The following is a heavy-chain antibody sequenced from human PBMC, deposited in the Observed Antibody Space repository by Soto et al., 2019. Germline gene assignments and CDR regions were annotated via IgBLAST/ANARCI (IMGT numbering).Heavy chain of an antibody. Sequence: GGSLRLSCAASGFTFSSYGMHWVRQAPGKGLEWVAVIWYDGSNKYYADSVKGRFTISRDNSKNTLYLQMNSLRAEDTAVYYCARELSSRGLKDYFDYWGQGTLVTVSS. CDR3: ARELSSRGLKDYFDY. J-gene: IGHJ4*02. D-gene: IGHD6-13*01. V-gene: IGHV3-33*01. CDR1: GFTFSSYG. CDR2: IWYDGSNK.